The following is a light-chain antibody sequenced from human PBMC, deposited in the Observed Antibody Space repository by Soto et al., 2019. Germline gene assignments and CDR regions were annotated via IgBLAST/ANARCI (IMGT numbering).Light chain of an antibody. J-gene: IGLJ1*01. Sequence: ELTQPPSVSVAPGQTARVTCEGNTIGSKSVHWYQQKPGQAPILVVYDDSDRPSGIPERFSGSNSGNTATLTINRVEAGDETDYYCQVWHSSGDQYVFGPGTKVTVL. CDR2: DDS. CDR1: TIGSKS. V-gene: IGLV3-21*02. CDR3: QVWHSSGDQYV.